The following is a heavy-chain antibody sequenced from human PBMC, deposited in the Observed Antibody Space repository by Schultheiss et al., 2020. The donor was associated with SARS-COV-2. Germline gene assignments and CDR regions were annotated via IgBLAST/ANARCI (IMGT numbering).Heavy chain of an antibody. D-gene: IGHD6-13*01. V-gene: IGHV3-7*01. Sequence: GGSLRLSCAASGFTFSSYWMSWVRQAPGKGLEWVANIKQDGSEKYYVDSVKGRFTISRDNAKNSLYLQMNSLRAEDTAVYYCVAEQLVLGVENWFDPWGQGTLVTVSS. CDR1: GFTFSSYW. CDR3: VAEQLVLGVENWFDP. CDR2: IKQDGSEK. J-gene: IGHJ5*02.